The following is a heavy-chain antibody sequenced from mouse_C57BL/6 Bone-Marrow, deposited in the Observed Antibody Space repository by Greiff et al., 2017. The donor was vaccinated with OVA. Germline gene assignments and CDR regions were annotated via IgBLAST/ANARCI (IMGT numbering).Heavy chain of an antibody. J-gene: IGHJ4*01. D-gene: IGHD2-2*01. V-gene: IGHV1-81*01. CDR3: ARAIWLRRHYYAMDD. Sequence: QVQLQQSGAELARPGASVKLSCKASGYTFTSYGISWVKQRTGQGLEWIGDIYPRSGNTYYNEKFKGKATLTADKSSSTAYMELRSLTSEDSAVYFCARAIWLRRHYYAMDDWGQGTSVTVSS. CDR2: IYPRSGNT. CDR1: GYTFTSYG.